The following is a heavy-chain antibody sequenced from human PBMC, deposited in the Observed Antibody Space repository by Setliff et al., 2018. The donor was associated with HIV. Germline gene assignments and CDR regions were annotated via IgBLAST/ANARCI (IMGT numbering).Heavy chain of an antibody. CDR2: VIPIFGTA. V-gene: IGHV1-69*13. D-gene: IGHD3-22*01. CDR3: AKGGYYDSTGYYYYYLYYLDE. CDR1: GDTFNSYA. Sequence: GASVKVSCKASGDTFNSYAISWVRQAPGQGLEWMGGVIPIFGTANYAQKFQGRVTITADESTSTAYMELSSLRSEDTAVYYCAKGGYYDSTGYYYYYLYYLDEGGKGTTVTVSS. J-gene: IGHJ6*03.